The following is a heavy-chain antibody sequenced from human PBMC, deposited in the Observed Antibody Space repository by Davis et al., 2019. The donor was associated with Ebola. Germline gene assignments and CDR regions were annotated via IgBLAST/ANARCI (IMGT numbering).Heavy chain of an antibody. J-gene: IGHJ6*02. CDR2: ISSSSSYI. Sequence: GESLKISCAASGFTFSSYSMNWVRQAPGKGLEWVSSISSSSSYIYYADSVKGRFTISRDNAKNSLYLQMNSLRAEDTAVYYCARGQGYCSSTSCYGYYGMDVWGQGTTVTVSS. D-gene: IGHD2-2*01. V-gene: IGHV3-21*01. CDR3: ARGQGYCSSTSCYGYYGMDV. CDR1: GFTFSSYS.